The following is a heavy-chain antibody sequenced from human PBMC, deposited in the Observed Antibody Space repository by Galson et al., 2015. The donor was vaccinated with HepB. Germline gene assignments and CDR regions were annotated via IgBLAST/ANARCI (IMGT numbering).Heavy chain of an antibody. J-gene: IGHJ6*02. Sequence: SLRLSCAASEFSFSNAWMTWVRQAPGKGLEWVGRIKTKTDGEATDYAAPVKGRFTISRDDSKTTVYLQMNSLKTEDTAVYYCSTAAAVSGMDVWGQGTTVTVSS. CDR2: IKTKTDGEAT. V-gene: IGHV3-15*01. CDR3: STAAAVSGMDV. D-gene: IGHD6-25*01. CDR1: EFSFSNAW.